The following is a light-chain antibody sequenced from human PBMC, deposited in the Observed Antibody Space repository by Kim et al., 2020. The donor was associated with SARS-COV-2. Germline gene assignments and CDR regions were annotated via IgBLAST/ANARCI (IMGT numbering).Light chain of an antibody. CDR1: QSISND. J-gene: IGKJ4*01. CDR3: QQYHRWPLT. V-gene: IGKV3-15*01. CDR2: GAS. Sequence: VPPRESVTPSCGAGQSISNDLAWYHKQPGQAPGLLIYGASTRATGVPARFSGSGSGTEFTLTISSLQSEDFAVYYCQQYHRWPLTFGGGTKVDIK.